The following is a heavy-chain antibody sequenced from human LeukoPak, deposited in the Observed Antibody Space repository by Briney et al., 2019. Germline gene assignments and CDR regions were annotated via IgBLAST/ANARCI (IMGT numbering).Heavy chain of an antibody. D-gene: IGHD2-21*02. V-gene: IGHV1-2*02. Sequence: GASVKVSCKASGYTFTSYGVTWVRQAPGQRPEWMGWINPNSGGTNYAQKFQGRVTMTRDTSISTAYMELSRLRSDDTAVYYCARDGGDFPDYWGQGTLVTVSS. CDR1: GYTFTSYG. CDR2: INPNSGGT. J-gene: IGHJ4*02. CDR3: ARDGGDFPDY.